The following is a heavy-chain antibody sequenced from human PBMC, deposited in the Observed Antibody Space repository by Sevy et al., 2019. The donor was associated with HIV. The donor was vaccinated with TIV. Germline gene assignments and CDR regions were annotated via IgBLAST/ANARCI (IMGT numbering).Heavy chain of an antibody. D-gene: IGHD6-19*01. CDR1: GFSISGYG. CDR2: IWYDGTNK. J-gene: IGHJ4*02. Sequence: GESLKISCAASGFSISGYGMHWVRQAPGKGLEWVAVIWYDGTNKEYADSVKGRFTISRDNSKNTLYLQMNSLRAEDTALYYCAREDIRVAGIGYYFHSWGQGTLVTVSS. V-gene: IGHV3-33*01. CDR3: AREDIRVAGIGYYFHS.